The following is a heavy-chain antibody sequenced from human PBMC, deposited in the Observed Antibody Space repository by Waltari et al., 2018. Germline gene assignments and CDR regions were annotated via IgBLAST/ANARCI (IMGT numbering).Heavy chain of an antibody. CDR3: ARAINCGGDCYSLDY. J-gene: IGHJ4*02. CDR1: GSTFTSYG. CDR2: ISAYNGNT. V-gene: IGHV1-18*01. D-gene: IGHD2-21*01. Sequence: QVQLVQSGAEVKKPGASVKVSCKASGSTFTSYGISWVRQAPGQGLEWMGWISAYNGNTNYAQKLQGRVTMTTDTSTSTAYMELRSLRSDDTAVYYCARAINCGGDCYSLDYWGQGTLVTVSS.